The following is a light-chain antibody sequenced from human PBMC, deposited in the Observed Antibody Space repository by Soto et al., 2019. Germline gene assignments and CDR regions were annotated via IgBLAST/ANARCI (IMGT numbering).Light chain of an antibody. J-gene: IGKJ1*01. Sequence: DIQMTQSPSSLSASVGDRVTITCRSSQGISNYLAWYQQKPGKVPKLLISAASTLQSGVPSRFSGSGSGTDFTLTISSLQPEDVATYYCQKYNSAPQFGQGTKVDIK. V-gene: IGKV1-27*01. CDR1: QGISNY. CDR2: AAS. CDR3: QKYNSAPQ.